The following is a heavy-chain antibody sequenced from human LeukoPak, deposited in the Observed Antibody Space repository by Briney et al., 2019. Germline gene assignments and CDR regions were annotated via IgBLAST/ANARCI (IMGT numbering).Heavy chain of an antibody. CDR1: GFTFSSYA. Sequence: PGGSLRLSCAASGFTFSSYAMSWVRQAPGKGLEWVSAISGSGGSTYYADSVKGRFTISRDNSKNALYLQMNSLRAEDTAVYYCAKGTMVRGVIYDYWGQGTLVTVSS. D-gene: IGHD3-10*01. CDR2: ISGSGGST. CDR3: AKGTMVRGVIYDY. J-gene: IGHJ4*02. V-gene: IGHV3-23*01.